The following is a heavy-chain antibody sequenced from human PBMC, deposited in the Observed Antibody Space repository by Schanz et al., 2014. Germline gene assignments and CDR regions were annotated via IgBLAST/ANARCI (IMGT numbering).Heavy chain of an antibody. CDR2: INSDGTTT. J-gene: IGHJ4*02. D-gene: IGHD6-19*01. Sequence: EVQLVESGGGLVQPGGSLRLSCAASGFTFSTYAMSWVRQAPGKGLVWVSHINSDGTTTTYADSVKGRFTISRDNPKKTLYLQMNSLRADDSAIYYCAKDHPSSGWPAFDVWGQGTQVTVSS. V-gene: IGHV3-23*04. CDR3: AKDHPSSGWPAFDV. CDR1: GFTFSTYA.